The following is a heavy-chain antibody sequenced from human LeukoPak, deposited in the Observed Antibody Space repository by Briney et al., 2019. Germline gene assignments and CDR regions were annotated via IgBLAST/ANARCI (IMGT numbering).Heavy chain of an antibody. Sequence: GGSLKLSCAASGFTFSSYSMNWVRQAPGKGLEWVSSISSSSSYIYYADSVKGRFTISRDNAKNSLYLQMNSLRAEDTAVYYCARAGGKGSFDYWGQGTLVTVSS. CDR3: ARAGGKGSFDY. CDR2: ISSSSSYI. D-gene: IGHD2-15*01. J-gene: IGHJ4*02. CDR1: GFTFSSYS. V-gene: IGHV3-21*01.